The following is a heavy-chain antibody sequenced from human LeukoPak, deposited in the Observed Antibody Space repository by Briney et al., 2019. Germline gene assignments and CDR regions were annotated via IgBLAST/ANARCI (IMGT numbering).Heavy chain of an antibody. CDR2: IYYSGST. D-gene: IGHD6-19*01. CDR3: ARAEFGYSSGSGAFDI. CDR1: GGSISSYY. V-gene: IGHV4-59*01. J-gene: IGHJ3*02. Sequence: SETLSLTCTVSGGSISSYYWSWIRQPPGKGLEWIGYIYYSGSTNHNPSLKSRVTISVDTSKNQFSLKLSSVTAADTAVYYCARAEFGYSSGSGAFDIWGQGTMVSVCS.